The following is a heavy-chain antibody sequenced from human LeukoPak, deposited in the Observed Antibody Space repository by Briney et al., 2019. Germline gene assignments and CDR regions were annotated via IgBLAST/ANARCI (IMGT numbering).Heavy chain of an antibody. J-gene: IGHJ4*02. D-gene: IGHD6-19*01. CDR2: TKCKTDGGTT. CDR3: TTRIPVAAPWDY. V-gene: IGHV3-15*01. Sequence: PGGSLTLSCAASGFTFSNAWMSWVRQAPGKGLEWVGRTKCKTDGGTTDYAAPVKGRFTISRDDSKNTLYLQMNSLKTEDTAVYYCTTRIPVAAPWDYWGQGTLVTVSS. CDR1: GFTFSNAW.